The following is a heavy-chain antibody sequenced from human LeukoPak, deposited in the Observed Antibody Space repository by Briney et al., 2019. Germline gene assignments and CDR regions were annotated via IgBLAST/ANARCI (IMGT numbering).Heavy chain of an antibody. Sequence: PSETLSLTCTVSGGSISSGDSHWSWIRQHPGKGLEWIGYIYYSGTTYYNPSLKSRITMSVDTSKNQFSLNLSSVTAADTAVYFCGTGSSFDFGCWGQGTLVTVSS. V-gene: IGHV4-31*03. CDR2: IYYSGTT. CDR1: GGSISSGDSH. CDR3: GTGSSFDFGC. D-gene: IGHD1-1*01. J-gene: IGHJ4*02.